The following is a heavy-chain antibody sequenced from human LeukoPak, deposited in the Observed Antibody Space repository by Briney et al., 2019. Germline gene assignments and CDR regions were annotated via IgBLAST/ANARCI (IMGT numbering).Heavy chain of an antibody. CDR1: TFTVSSNC. Sequence: GGSLRLSCAASTFTVSSNCMNWVRQAPGKGLEWVSYISSSGSTIYYADSVKGRFTISRDNAKNSLYLQMNSLRAEDTAVYYCAELGITMIGGVWGKGTTVTISS. V-gene: IGHV3-48*04. J-gene: IGHJ6*04. CDR2: ISSSGSTI. CDR3: AELGITMIGGV. D-gene: IGHD3-10*02.